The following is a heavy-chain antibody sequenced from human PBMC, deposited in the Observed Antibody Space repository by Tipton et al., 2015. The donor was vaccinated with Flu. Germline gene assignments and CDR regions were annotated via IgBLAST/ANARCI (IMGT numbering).Heavy chain of an antibody. J-gene: IGHJ3*01. CDR2: IDPSGGST. D-gene: IGHD3-16*01. CDR3: ARDLFMGVVLTPPNAFDF. Sequence: QLVQSGAEVKKPGASVRVSCRASGYSITRYYMHWLRQAPGQGLEWMGIIDPSGGSTSYPQRFQGRVTITKDASTNTVFMELTSLRSEDTALYYCARDLFMGVVLTPPNAFDFWGQGTMVTVSS. V-gene: IGHV1-46*01. CDR1: GYSITRYY.